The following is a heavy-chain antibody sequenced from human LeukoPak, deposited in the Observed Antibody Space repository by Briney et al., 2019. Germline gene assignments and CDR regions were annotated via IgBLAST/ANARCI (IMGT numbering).Heavy chain of an antibody. V-gene: IGHV1-3*01. D-gene: IGHD2-15*01. CDR2: ISAGSGNT. Sequence: ASVKVSCKASGYIFTNYAMHWVRQAPGQRIEWLGWISAGSGNTKYSQKFQGRVTITRGTSASTAYMELSGLRSEDTALYYCVSGISLSHWHYFDYWGQGTLVTVSS. CDR3: VSGISLSHWHYFDY. CDR1: GYIFTNYA. J-gene: IGHJ4*02.